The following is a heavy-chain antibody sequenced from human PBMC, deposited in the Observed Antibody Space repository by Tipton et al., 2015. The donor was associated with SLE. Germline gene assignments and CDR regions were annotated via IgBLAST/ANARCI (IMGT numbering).Heavy chain of an antibody. D-gene: IGHD6-6*01. Sequence: TLSLTCTVSGGSISSYYWSWIRQPPGKGLEWIGYIYYSGSTNYNPSLKSRVTISVDTSKNQFSLKLSSVTAADTAVYYCARGRYSSSPVFYYFYMLVWGKGTTVSVYS. V-gene: IGHV4-59*01. CDR3: ARGRYSSSPVFYYFYMLV. J-gene: IGHJ6*03. CDR1: GGSISSYY. CDR2: IYYSGST.